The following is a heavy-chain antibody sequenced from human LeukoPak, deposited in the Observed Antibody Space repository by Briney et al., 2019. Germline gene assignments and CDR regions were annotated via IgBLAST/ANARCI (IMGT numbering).Heavy chain of an antibody. CDR2: IYHSGST. Sequence: SETLSLTCTVSDYSISSGYYWGWIRQPPGKGLEWIGSIYHSGSTYYNPSLKSRVTISVDTSKNQFSLKLSSVTAADTAVYYCARDLGSVSINYWGQGTLVTVST. CDR1: DYSISSGYY. D-gene: IGHD2/OR15-2a*01. V-gene: IGHV4-38-2*02. CDR3: ARDLGSVSINY. J-gene: IGHJ4*02.